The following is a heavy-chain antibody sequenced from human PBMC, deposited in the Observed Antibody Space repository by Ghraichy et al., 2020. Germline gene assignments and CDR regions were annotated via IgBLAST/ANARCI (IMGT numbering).Heavy chain of an antibody. CDR2: IYYSGST. D-gene: IGHD3-9*01. CDR3: ARTNYNILTGYYILSWFDP. J-gene: IGHJ5*02. CDR1: GGSISSGGYY. V-gene: IGHV4-31*03. Sequence: SLNISCTVSGGSISSGGYYWSWIRQHPGKGLEWIGYIYYSGSTYYNPSLKSRVTISVDTSKNQFSLKLSSVTAADTAVYYCARTNYNILTGYYILSWFDPWGQGTLVTVSS.